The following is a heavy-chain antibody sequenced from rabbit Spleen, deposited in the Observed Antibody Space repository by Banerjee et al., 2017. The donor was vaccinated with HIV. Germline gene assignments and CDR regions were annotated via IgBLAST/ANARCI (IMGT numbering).Heavy chain of an antibody. CDR3: ARETSSGDYIDVYFDL. J-gene: IGHJ4*01. CDR2: IYAGSSGST. D-gene: IGHD1-1*01. Sequence: QEQLVESGGGLVKPEGSLKVSCTASGFSFSNKAVMCWVRQAPGKGLEWIACIYAGSSGSTYYASWAKGRFTISKTSSTTVTLQMTSLTAADTATYFCARETSSGDYIDVYFDLWGQGTLVTVS. V-gene: IGHV1S45*01. CDR1: GFSFSNKAV.